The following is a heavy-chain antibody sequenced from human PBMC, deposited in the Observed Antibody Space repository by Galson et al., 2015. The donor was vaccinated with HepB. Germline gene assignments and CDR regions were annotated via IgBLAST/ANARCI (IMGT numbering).Heavy chain of an antibody. CDR1: GGSISSYY. D-gene: IGHD6-13*01. V-gene: IGHV4-59*12. CDR2: IYYSGST. J-gene: IGHJ5*02. Sequence: ETLSLTCTVSGGSISSYYWSWVRQPPGKGLEWIGYIYYSGSTNYNPSLKSRVTISVDTSKNQFSLKLSSVTAADTAVYYCARDQAAAARGWFDPWGQGTLVTVSS. CDR3: ARDQAAAARGWFDP.